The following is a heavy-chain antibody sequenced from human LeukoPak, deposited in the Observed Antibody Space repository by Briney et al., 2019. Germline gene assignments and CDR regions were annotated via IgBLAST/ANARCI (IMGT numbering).Heavy chain of an antibody. CDR1: GFTFDDYG. Sequence: GGSLRLSCAASGFTFDDYGMHWVRQAPGKGLEWVAVISYDGSNKYYADSVKGRFTISRDNSKNTLYLQMNSLRAEDTAVYYCAKYGDHGAFDIWGQGTMVTVSS. J-gene: IGHJ3*02. D-gene: IGHD4-17*01. V-gene: IGHV3-30*18. CDR3: AKYGDHGAFDI. CDR2: ISYDGSNK.